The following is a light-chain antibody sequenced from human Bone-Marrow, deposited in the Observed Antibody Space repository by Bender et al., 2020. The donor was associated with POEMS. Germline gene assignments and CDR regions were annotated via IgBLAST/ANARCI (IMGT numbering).Light chain of an antibody. CDR3: SSYTSSSTLS. CDR1: SSDVGAYRF. V-gene: IGLV2-14*03. J-gene: IGLJ1*01. CDR2: DVS. Sequence: QSALTQPPSASGSPGQSVTISCTGTSSDVGAYRFVSWYLQNPDKAPKLIIYDVSDRPSGVSNRFSGSKSGNTASLTISGLQAEDEADYYCSSYTSSSTLSFGTGTKVTVL.